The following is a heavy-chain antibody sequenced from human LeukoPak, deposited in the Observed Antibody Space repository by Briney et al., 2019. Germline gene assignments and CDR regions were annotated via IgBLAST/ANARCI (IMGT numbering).Heavy chain of an antibody. V-gene: IGHV6-1*01. D-gene: IGHD6-19*01. CDR1: GDSVSNNSAA. J-gene: IGHJ4*02. Sequence: SHTLSLTCAISGDSVSNNSAAWNWIRQSPSSGLEWLGRTYYRSKWYNDYAVSVKSRITINPDTSKNQFSLQVNSVTPEDTAVYYCARAPTPIIAVAGSFDYWGQGTLVTVSS. CDR2: TYYRSKWYN. CDR3: ARAPTPIIAVAGSFDY.